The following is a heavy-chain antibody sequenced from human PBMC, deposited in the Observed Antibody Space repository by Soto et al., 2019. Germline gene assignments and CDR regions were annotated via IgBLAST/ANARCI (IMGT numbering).Heavy chain of an antibody. V-gene: IGHV1-69*04. CDR2: IIPILGIA. J-gene: IGHJ4*02. CDR1: GGTFSSYT. CDR3: ARDRPPGYGDYCY. Sequence: GASVKVSCKASGGTFSSYTISWVRQAPGQGPEWMGRIIPILGIANYAQKFQGRVTITADKSTSTAYMELSSLRSEDTAVYYCARDRPPGYGDYCYWGQGTLVTVSS. D-gene: IGHD4-17*01.